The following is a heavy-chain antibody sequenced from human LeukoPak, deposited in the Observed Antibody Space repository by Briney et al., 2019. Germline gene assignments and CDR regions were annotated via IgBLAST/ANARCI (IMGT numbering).Heavy chain of an antibody. CDR1: GFIFSDYC. V-gene: IGHV3-11*01. J-gene: IGHJ4*02. D-gene: IGHD6-19*01. CDR2: ISPSGLTI. CDR3: ARSIAVAEPFDH. Sequence: GGSLTLPCAASGFIFSDYCMSWIRQAPGKGLEWVSYISPSGLTIYYADSVRGRFTISRDNAKNSLSLQMNSLRAEDTAVYFCARSIAVAEPFDHWGQGTLVPVSS.